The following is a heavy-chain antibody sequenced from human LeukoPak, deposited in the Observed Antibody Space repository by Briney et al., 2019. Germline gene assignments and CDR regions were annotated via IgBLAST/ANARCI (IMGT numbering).Heavy chain of an antibody. Sequence: PGGSLRISCAASGFTFSSYWMNWARQAPGKGLEWVASINHNGNVNYYVDSVKGRFTISRDNAKNSLYLQMSNLRAEDTAVYYCARVPSPDILTYYYGMDVWGQGTTVTVSS. J-gene: IGHJ6*02. CDR2: INHNGNVN. V-gene: IGHV3-7*03. CDR3: ARVPSPDILTYYYGMDV. CDR1: GFTFSSYW. D-gene: IGHD2-15*01.